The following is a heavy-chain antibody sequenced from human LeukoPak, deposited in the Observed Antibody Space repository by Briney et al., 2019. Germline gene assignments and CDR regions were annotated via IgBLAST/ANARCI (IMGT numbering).Heavy chain of an antibody. CDR2: IYFSGGNT. J-gene: IGHJ4*02. V-gene: IGHV3-21*01. D-gene: IGHD5-12*01. CDR1: GFTFSNYA. CDR3: ARAEGYGSFDY. Sequence: GGSLRLSCAASGFTFSNYAMSWVRQAPGKGLEWVSTIYFSGGNTYSADSVKGRFTISRDNAKNSVFLQMNSLRAEDTAVYYCARAEGYGSFDYWGQGTLVTVSS.